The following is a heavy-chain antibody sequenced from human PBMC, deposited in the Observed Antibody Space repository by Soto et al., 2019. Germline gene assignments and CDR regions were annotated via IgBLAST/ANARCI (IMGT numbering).Heavy chain of an antibody. Sequence: EVQLLESGGGLVQPGGSLRLSCAASGFTFSSYGMSWVRQAPGKGLEWVSAIRSGGGSTYYADSVKGRFTISRDNSKNTLYLQMNSLRAEDTAIYYCPKVTGLVDPFDYWGQGTLVTVSS. CDR1: GFTFSSYG. CDR3: PKVTGLVDPFDY. V-gene: IGHV3-23*01. J-gene: IGHJ4*02. CDR2: IRSGGGST. D-gene: IGHD2-8*02.